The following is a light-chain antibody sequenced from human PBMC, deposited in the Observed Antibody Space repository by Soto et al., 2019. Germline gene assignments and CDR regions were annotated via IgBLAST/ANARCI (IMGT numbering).Light chain of an antibody. CDR2: GVT. Sequence: QSVLTQPTSVSGSPGQSITISCTGNHNDIGTYDYVSWYQQHPGRAPRLLIHGVTTRPSGISDRFSASKSGLTASLTISGLQPEDEADYYCSSFTSNRLCVFGPGTKVTVL. CDR3: SSFTSNRLCV. V-gene: IGLV2-14*03. J-gene: IGLJ1*01. CDR1: HNDIGTYDY.